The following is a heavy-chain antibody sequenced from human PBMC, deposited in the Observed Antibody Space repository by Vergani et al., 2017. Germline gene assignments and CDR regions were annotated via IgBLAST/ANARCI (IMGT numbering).Heavy chain of an antibody. CDR3: AKDVAIVVVPAAIGFGY. CDR2: ISGSGGST. V-gene: IGHV3-23*01. Sequence: EVQLLESGGGLVQPGGSLRLSCAASGFTFSRYAMSWVRQAPGTGLEWVSAISGSGGSTYYADSVKGRFTISRDKSKNTLYLQMNSLRAEDTAVYYCAKDVAIVVVPAAIGFGYWGQGTLVTVSS. D-gene: IGHD2-2*01. J-gene: IGHJ4*02. CDR1: GFTFSRYA.